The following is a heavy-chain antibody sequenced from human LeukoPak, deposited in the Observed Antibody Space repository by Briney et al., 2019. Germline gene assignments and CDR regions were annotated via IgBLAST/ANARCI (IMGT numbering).Heavy chain of an antibody. J-gene: IGHJ4*02. V-gene: IGHV4-30-2*01. Sequence: PSETLSLTCAVSGGSIGSGGYSWSWIRQPPGKGLEWIGYIYHSGSTYYNPSLKSRVTISVDRSKNQFSLKLSSVTAADTAVYYCARGRRYDFDYWGQGTLVTVSS. CDR1: GGSIGSGGYS. CDR3: ARGRRYDFDY. D-gene: IGHD1-1*01. CDR2: IYHSGST.